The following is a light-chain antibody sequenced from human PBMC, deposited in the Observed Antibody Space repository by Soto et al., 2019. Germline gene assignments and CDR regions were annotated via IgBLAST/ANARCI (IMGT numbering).Light chain of an antibody. Sequence: DIQMTQSPSSLSASIGDRVTITCQASQNITNNLSWYQQRPGKAPKLLIYKASTLQSGVPSRFSGSGSGTEFTLTISSLQPEDLASYYCQHYKTYPWTFGQGTKVDIK. J-gene: IGKJ1*01. V-gene: IGKV1-5*03. CDR3: QHYKTYPWT. CDR2: KAS. CDR1: QNITNN.